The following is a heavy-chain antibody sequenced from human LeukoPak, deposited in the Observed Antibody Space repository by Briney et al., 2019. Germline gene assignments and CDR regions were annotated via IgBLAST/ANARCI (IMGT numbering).Heavy chain of an antibody. D-gene: IGHD4-17*01. V-gene: IGHV4-59*01. CDR1: GGSISSYY. Sequence: SETLSLTCTVSGGSISSYYWNSIRQPPGKGLEWIGYIYYSGSTNYNPSLKSRVTISVDTSKNQFSLKLSSVTASDTAVYYCARVQRDYGDYSWFDPWGQGTLVTVSS. CDR2: IYYSGST. J-gene: IGHJ5*02. CDR3: ARVQRDYGDYSWFDP.